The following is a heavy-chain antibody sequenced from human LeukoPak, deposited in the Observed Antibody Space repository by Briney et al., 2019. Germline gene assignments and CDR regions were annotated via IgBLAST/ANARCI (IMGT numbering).Heavy chain of an antibody. CDR1: GFTFSSYA. J-gene: IGHJ6*03. CDR3: ARTYYYQYMDV. Sequence: GGSLRLSCAASGFTFSSYAMSWVRQAPGKGLEWVSAISGSGGSTYYADSVKGRFTISRDNSRNTVYLQLNSLRAEDTAVYYCARTYYYQYMDVWGKGTRVTVSS. V-gene: IGHV3-23*01. D-gene: IGHD1-7*01. CDR2: ISGSGGST.